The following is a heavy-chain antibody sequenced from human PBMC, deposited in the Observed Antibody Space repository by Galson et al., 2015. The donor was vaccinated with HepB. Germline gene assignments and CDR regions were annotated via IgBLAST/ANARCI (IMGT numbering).Heavy chain of an antibody. CDR2: INHSGNT. V-gene: IGHV4-34*01. D-gene: IGHD2-15*01. CDR1: GGSFSGYY. CDR3: ARGIGSHRSRPVRYYYYYYYMDV. J-gene: IGHJ6*03. Sequence: TLSLTCAVYGGSFSGYYWSWIRQPPGKGLEWIGEINHSGNTNYNPSLKSRVTISVDTSKNQFSLKLSSVTAADTAVYYCARGIGSHRSRPVRYYYYYYYMDVWGKGTTVTVSS.